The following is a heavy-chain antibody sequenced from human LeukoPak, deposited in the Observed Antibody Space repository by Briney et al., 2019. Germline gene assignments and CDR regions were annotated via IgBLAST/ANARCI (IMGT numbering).Heavy chain of an antibody. D-gene: IGHD3-22*01. Sequence: SETLSLTCTVSGGSISSYYWSWIRQPPGKGLEWLGYIYYSGSTNYNPSLKRRITISVDTSKDQFSLKLSSVTAADTAVYYCAREARVYYYDSSGYDYWGQGTLVTVSS. CDR1: GGSISSYY. CDR2: IYYSGST. V-gene: IGHV4-59*01. CDR3: AREARVYYYDSSGYDY. J-gene: IGHJ4*02.